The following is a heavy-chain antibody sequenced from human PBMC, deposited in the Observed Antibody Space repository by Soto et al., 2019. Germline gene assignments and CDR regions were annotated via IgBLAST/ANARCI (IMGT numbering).Heavy chain of an antibody. Sequence: PGESLKISCKGSGYSFTSYWIGWVRQMPGKGLEWMGIIYPGDSDTRYSPSFQGQVTISADKSISTAYLQWSSLKASDTAMYYCASGQVATIRHYYYYGMDVWGQGTTVTVSS. J-gene: IGHJ6*02. CDR3: ASGQVATIRHYYYYGMDV. CDR2: IYPGDSDT. CDR1: GYSFTSYW. V-gene: IGHV5-51*01. D-gene: IGHD5-12*01.